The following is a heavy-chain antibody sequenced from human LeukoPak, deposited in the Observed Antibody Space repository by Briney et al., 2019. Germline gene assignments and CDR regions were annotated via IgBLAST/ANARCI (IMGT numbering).Heavy chain of an antibody. J-gene: IGHJ4*02. CDR3: ARAGVGARAYFDY. D-gene: IGHD1-26*01. CDR2: INHSGST. Sequence: SETLSLTCAVYGGSFSVYYWSWIRQPPGKGLEWIGEINHSGSTNYNPSLKSRVTISVDTSKNQFSLKLSSVTAADTAVYYCARAGVGARAYFDYWGQGTLVTVSS. V-gene: IGHV4-34*01. CDR1: GGSFSVYY.